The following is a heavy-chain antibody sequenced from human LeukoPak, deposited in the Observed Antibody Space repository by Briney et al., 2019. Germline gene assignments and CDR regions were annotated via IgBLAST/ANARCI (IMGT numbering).Heavy chain of an antibody. Sequence: SETLSLTCTVSGGSISSNNYYWAWIRQPPGRGLEWIGNIHYTGGTYCNPSLKSRVTISVDTSRNQFSLKLSSVTAADTAVYHCARRGLVVDFDYWGQGTLVTVSS. CDR2: IHYTGGT. D-gene: IGHD3-22*01. V-gene: IGHV4-39*01. CDR1: GGSISSNNYY. J-gene: IGHJ4*02. CDR3: ARRGLVVDFDY.